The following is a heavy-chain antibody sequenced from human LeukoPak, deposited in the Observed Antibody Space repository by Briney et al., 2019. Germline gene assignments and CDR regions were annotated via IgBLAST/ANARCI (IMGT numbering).Heavy chain of an antibody. Sequence: GESLKISCKGSGYSFTSYWIGWVRQMPGKCLEWMGIIYPGDSDTRYSPSFQGQVTISADKSIGTAYLQWSSLKASDTAMYYCARRGYISTYGMDVWGQGTTVTVSS. J-gene: IGHJ6*02. CDR3: ARRGYISTYGMDV. CDR2: IYPGDSDT. D-gene: IGHD5-18*01. CDR1: GYSFTSYW. V-gene: IGHV5-51*01.